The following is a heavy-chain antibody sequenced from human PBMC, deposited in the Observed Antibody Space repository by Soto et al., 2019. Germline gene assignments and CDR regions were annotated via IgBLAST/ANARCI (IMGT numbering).Heavy chain of an antibody. J-gene: IGHJ5*02. CDR3: AKLSCTSSTCYFPGWFDP. CDR2: VYYSGSS. V-gene: IGHV4-31*03. CDR1: GDSISGGASF. Sequence: PSETLSLTCTVSGDSISGGASFWSWIRQPPGKGLEWIANVYYSGSSYYNPSLKSRLTISVDTTKNQFSLQLKSMTAADTAVYYCAKLSCTSSTCYFPGWFDPCGQGTLVTVSS. D-gene: IGHD2-2*01.